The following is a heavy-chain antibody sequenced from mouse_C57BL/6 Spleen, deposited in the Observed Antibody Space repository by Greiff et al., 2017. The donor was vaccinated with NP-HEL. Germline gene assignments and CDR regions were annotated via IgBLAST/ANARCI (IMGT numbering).Heavy chain of an antibody. Sequence: QVQLQQSGAELVRPGASVTLSCKASGYTFTDYEMHWVKQTPVHGLEWIGAIDPETGGPAYNQKFKGKAILTADKSSSTAYMELRSLTSEDSAVYYCTRDYYRKIYYFDDWGQGTTLTVSS. CDR1: GYTFTDYE. J-gene: IGHJ2*01. CDR2: IDPETGGP. CDR3: TRDYYRKIYYFDD. D-gene: IGHD1-1*01. V-gene: IGHV1-15*01.